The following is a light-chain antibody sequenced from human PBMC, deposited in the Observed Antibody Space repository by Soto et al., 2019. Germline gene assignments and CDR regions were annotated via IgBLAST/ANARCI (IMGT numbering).Light chain of an antibody. CDR1: SSNIGSNT. CDR2: SFS. CDR3: AAWDDSLNGYV. Sequence: QSVLTQPPSAPGTPGQRVTISCSGSSSNIGSNTVNWYQQLPGTAPKLLIYSFSQRPSGVPDRFSGSKSGTSASLAISGLQSEDEADYYCAAWDDSLNGYVFGTGTKVTVL. V-gene: IGLV1-44*01. J-gene: IGLJ1*01.